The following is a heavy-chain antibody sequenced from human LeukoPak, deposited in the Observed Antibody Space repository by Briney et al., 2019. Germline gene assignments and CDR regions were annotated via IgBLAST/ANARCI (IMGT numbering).Heavy chain of an antibody. CDR1: GFTFSSRW. CDR3: TRRGYGY. D-gene: IGHD5-18*01. J-gene: IGHJ4*02. Sequence: GGSLRLSCAASGFTFSSRWMSWVRQAPGKGLEWVANIKEDGSEIYYVDSVKGRFTISRDNAKNSLYLQMNSLRAEDTAVYYCTRRGYGYWGQGTLITVSS. CDR2: IKEDGSEI. V-gene: IGHV3-7*01.